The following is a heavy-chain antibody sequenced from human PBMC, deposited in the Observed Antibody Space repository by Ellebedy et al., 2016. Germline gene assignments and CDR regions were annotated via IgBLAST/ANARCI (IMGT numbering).Heavy chain of an antibody. V-gene: IGHV4-34*01. J-gene: IGHJ6*02. Sequence: SETLSLXXAVYGGSFSGYYWSWIRQPPGKGLEWIGEINHSGSTNYNQSLKSRVTISVDTFKNQFSLKLSSVTAADTAVYYCARVSIAVALVYYYYYGMDVWGQGTTVTVSS. CDR1: GGSFSGYY. D-gene: IGHD6-19*01. CDR3: ARVSIAVALVYYYYYGMDV. CDR2: INHSGST.